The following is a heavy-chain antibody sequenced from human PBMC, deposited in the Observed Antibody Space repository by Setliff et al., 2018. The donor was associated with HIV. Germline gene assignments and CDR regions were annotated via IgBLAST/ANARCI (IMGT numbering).Heavy chain of an antibody. V-gene: IGHV3-7*05. CDR2: IKQDGSEK. D-gene: IGHD6-13*01. J-gene: IGHJ4*02. CDR1: GFAFGDFP. Sequence: SLRLSCTASGFAFGDFPMSWVRQAPGKGLEWVANIKQDGSEKNYMDSVKGRFTISRDNSKNTLYLQMNSLRAEDTAVYYCAKDHATSSWFTALLDYWGQGALVTVSS. CDR3: AKDHATSSWFTALLDY.